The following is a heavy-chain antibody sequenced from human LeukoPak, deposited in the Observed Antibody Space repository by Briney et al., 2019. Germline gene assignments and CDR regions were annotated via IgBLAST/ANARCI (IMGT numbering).Heavy chain of an antibody. Sequence: QPGGSLRLSCVASGFIFSSYWMTWVRLAPGKGLGWVANINQDGSEKYYVDSVKGRFTISRDNAKNSLYLQMYSLRAEDTGVYYCASGGHVDYCGQGTLVTVSS. D-gene: IGHD3-16*01. CDR2: INQDGSEK. V-gene: IGHV3-7*01. J-gene: IGHJ4*02. CDR1: GFIFSSYW. CDR3: ASGGHVDY.